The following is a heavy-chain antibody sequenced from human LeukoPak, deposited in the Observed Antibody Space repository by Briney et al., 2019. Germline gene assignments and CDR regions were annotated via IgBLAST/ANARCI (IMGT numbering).Heavy chain of an antibody. Sequence: SETLSLTCAVYGGSFSGYYWSWIRQPPGKGLEWIGEINHSGSTNYNPSLKSRVTISVDTSKNQFSLKLSSVTAADTAVYYCARVGMNYYDSSGYYMYNWFDPWGQGTLVTVSS. D-gene: IGHD3-22*01. V-gene: IGHV4-34*01. CDR1: GGSFSGYY. CDR2: INHSGST. J-gene: IGHJ5*02. CDR3: ARVGMNYYDSSGYYMYNWFDP.